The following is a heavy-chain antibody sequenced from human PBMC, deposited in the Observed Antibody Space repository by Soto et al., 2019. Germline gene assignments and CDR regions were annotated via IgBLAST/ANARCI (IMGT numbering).Heavy chain of an antibody. CDR3: VRAVGGRSAF. CDR2: VNQDAREI. CDR1: GFTYSDHW. J-gene: IGHJ4*02. V-gene: IGHV3-7*04. D-gene: IGHD3-16*01. Sequence: EVQLVESGGGLVQPGGSLTLSCTASGFTYSDHWMRWVRQAPWKGLEWVANVNQDAREIYYVDSVKGRFTIPRDNARSSLLMQMNRLRVEDTAVYYCVRAVGGRSAFWGQGTLVTVSS.